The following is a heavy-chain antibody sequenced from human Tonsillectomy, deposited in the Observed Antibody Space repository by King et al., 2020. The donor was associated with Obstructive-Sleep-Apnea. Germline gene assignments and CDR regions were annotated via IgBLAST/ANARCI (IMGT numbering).Heavy chain of an antibody. Sequence: VQLVESGGGVVQPGRSLRLSCAASGFTFSSYGMHWVRQAPGKGLEWVSFIRYDGGNKNYADSVKGRFSISRDNSKKTLYLQMSSLRAEDTAVYYCAKASGPDFDYWGPGTPVTVSS. CDR1: GFTFSSYG. V-gene: IGHV3-30*02. J-gene: IGHJ4*02. CDR3: AKASGPDFDY. CDR2: IRYDGGNK.